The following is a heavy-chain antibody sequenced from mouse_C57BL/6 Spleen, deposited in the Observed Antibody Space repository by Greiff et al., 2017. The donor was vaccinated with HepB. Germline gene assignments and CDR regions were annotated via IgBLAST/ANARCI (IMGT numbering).Heavy chain of an antibody. D-gene: IGHD2-3*01. J-gene: IGHJ2*01. CDR1: GFTFSSYA. CDR3: ARGLDGYSFFDY. CDR2: ISDGGSYT. Sequence: EVMLVESGGGLVKPGGSLKLSCAASGFTFSSYAMSWVRQTPEKRLEWVATISDGGSYTYYPDNVKGRFTISRDNAKNNLYLQMSHLKSEDTAMYYCARGLDGYSFFDYWGQGTTLTVSS. V-gene: IGHV5-4*03.